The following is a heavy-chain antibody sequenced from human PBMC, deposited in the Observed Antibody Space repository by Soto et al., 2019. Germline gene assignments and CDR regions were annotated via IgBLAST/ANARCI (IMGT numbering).Heavy chain of an antibody. V-gene: IGHV4-61*08. CDR1: GGSISSGGYS. CDR2: IYYSGST. CDR3: ARRRSITMVRGAYYYGMDV. Sequence: SETLSLTCAVSGGSISSGGYSWSWIRQPPGKGLELIGYIYYSGSTNYNPSLKSRVTISVDTSKNQFSLKLSSVTAADTAVYYCARRRSITMVRGAYYYGMDVWGQGTTVTVSS. J-gene: IGHJ6*02. D-gene: IGHD3-10*01.